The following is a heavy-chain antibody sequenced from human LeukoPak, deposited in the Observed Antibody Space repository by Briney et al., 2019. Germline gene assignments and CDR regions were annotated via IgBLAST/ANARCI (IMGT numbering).Heavy chain of an antibody. Sequence: PGGSLRLSCVASGFTFISKAMSWVRQAPGKGLEWVSGVLSDGGTTYYADSVKGRFTISRDNSKNTLYLQMNSLRAEDTAVYYCAKKPLSSTASPFDYWGQGTLVTVSS. CDR1: GFTFISKA. D-gene: IGHD2-2*01. CDR3: AKKPLSSTASPFDY. CDR2: VLSDGGTT. J-gene: IGHJ4*02. V-gene: IGHV3-23*01.